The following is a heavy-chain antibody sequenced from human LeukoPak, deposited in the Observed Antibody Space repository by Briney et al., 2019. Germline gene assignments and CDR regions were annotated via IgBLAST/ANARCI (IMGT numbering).Heavy chain of an antibody. CDR2: MSPNSGDT. J-gene: IGHJ4*02. Sequence: ASVKVSCKASGYTFTTHDINWVRQATGQGLEWLGWMSPNSGDTGYAQKFQGRVTMTSDSSISTAYMELSGLRSEDTAIYYCVRTPPNWGFDYWGQGTLVTVSS. CDR3: VRTPPNWGFDY. CDR1: GYTFTTHD. V-gene: IGHV1-8*01. D-gene: IGHD7-27*01.